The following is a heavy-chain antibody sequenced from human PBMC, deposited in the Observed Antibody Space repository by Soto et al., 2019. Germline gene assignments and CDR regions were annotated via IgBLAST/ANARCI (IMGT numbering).Heavy chain of an antibody. CDR3: ARGLDSNYEA. CDR2: TRSKANSYTT. Sequence: PVGSLRLSCAASGFTSSDHYMDWVRQAPGKGLEWVGRTRSKANSYTTEYAASVKGRFTISRDDSKNSLYLQMNSLRTDDTAVYYCARGLDSNYEAWGQGTLVTVSS. V-gene: IGHV3-72*01. CDR1: GFTSSDHY. J-gene: IGHJ5*02. D-gene: IGHD4-4*01.